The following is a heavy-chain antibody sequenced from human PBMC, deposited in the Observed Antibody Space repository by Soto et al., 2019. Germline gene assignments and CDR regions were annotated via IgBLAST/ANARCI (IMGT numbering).Heavy chain of an antibody. CDR3: AKGGGAFTYGMDV. D-gene: IGHD3-3*02. CDR1: GFTFSSYA. Sequence: EVQLLESGGGLIQPGGSLRLSCAASGFTFSSYAMSWVRQAPGKGLEWVSTISDSGNSTYQADSVKGRFTISRDNSKNTLYLQMNSLRAEDTAVYYCAKGGGAFTYGMDVWGQGTTVTVS. CDR2: ISDSGNST. J-gene: IGHJ6*02. V-gene: IGHV3-23*01.